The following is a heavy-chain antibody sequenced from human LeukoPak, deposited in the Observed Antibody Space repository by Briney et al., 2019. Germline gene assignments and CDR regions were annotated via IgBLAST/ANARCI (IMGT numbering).Heavy chain of an antibody. V-gene: IGHV4-39*01. D-gene: IGHD6-6*01. J-gene: IGHJ4*02. Sequence: PSETLSLTCTVAGGSISSSSYYWGWIRQPPGKGLEWIGSISYSGSTYYNPSLKSRVTISVDTPKNQFSLKLGSVTAADTAVYYCARGRGLAASGYWGQGTLVTVSS. CDR3: ARGRGLAASGY. CDR2: ISYSGST. CDR1: GGSISSSSYY.